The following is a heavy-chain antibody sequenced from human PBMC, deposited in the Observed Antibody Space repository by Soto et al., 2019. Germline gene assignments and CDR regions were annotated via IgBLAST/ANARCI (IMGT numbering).Heavy chain of an antibody. CDR2: LDSNENYI. Sequence: GGSLRLSCAASGFTFSSYWMHWVRQAPGKGLVWLSRLDSNENYINYADSVKGRFTISRDNAKNTLYLQMNSLRADDTAIYYCARGGYYESGALDYWGQGTLVTVSS. J-gene: IGHJ4*02. D-gene: IGHD3-10*01. V-gene: IGHV3-74*01. CDR1: GFTFSSYW. CDR3: ARGGYYESGALDY.